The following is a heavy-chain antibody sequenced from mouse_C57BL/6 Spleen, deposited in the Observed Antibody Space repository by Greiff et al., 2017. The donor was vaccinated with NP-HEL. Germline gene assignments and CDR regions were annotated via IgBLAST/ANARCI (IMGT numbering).Heavy chain of an antibody. V-gene: IGHV5-9-1*02. J-gene: IGHJ3*01. D-gene: IGHD2-4*01. CDR1: GFTFSSYA. Sequence: EVQLVESGEGLVKPGGSLKLSCAASGFTFSSYAMSWVRQTPEKRLEWVAYISSGGDYIYYADTVKGRFTISRDNARNTLYLQMSSLKSEDTAMYYCTRASYYDYDVPFAYWGQGTLVTVSA. CDR3: TRASYYDYDVPFAY. CDR2: ISSGGDYI.